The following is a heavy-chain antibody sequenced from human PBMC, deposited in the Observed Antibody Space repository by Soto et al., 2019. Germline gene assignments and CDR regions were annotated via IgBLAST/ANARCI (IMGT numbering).Heavy chain of an antibody. J-gene: IGHJ4*02. Sequence: EVQLVESGGGLVQPGGSLRLSCAASGFTFTRSWMHWVRQAPGKGLEWVSRVNTDGSDTTYADSVKGRFTISRDNAKNTLYLHMNSLTAEDTAMYYCARDQSVSGPTTFHYWGQGALVTVSS. D-gene: IGHD6-19*01. CDR3: ARDQSVSGPTTFHY. V-gene: IGHV3-74*01. CDR1: GFTFTRSW. CDR2: VNTDGSDT.